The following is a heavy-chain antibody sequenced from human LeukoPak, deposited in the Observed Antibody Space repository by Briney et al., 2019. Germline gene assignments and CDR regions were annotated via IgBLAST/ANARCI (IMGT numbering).Heavy chain of an antibody. CDR2: INHSGST. D-gene: IGHD3-22*01. CDR1: GGSFSDYY. CDR3: ARGPPRDFGTSGFYYNY. Sequence: SETLSLTCALYGGSFSDYYWSWIRQPPGKGLEWIGEINHSGSTNYNPSLTSRVTMSVDTSKNQFSLKLSSATAADTAVYYCARGPPRDFGTSGFYYNYWGQGTRVTVSS. J-gene: IGHJ4*02. V-gene: IGHV4-34*01.